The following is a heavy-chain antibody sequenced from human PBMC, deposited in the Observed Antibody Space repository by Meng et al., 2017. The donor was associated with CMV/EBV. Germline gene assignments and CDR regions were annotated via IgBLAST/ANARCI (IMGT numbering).Heavy chain of an antibody. J-gene: IGHJ6*02. CDR1: GGSFSGYY. CDR3: ARGFRDTIFGVVIMYGMDV. D-gene: IGHD3-3*01. CDR2: INHSGST. Sequence: SETLSLTCAVYGGSFSGYYWSWIRQPPGKGLKWIGEINHSGSTNYNPSLKSRVTISVDTSKNQFSLKLSSVTAADTAVYYCARGFRDTIFGVVIMYGMDVWGQGTTVTVSS. V-gene: IGHV4-34*01.